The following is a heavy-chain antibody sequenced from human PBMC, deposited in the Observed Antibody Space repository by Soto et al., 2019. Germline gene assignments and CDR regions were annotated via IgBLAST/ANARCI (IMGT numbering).Heavy chain of an antibody. J-gene: IGHJ6*02. CDR1: GFTFSSYG. D-gene: IGHD6-13*01. Sequence: QVQLVESGGGVVQPGRSLRLSCAASGFTFSSYGMHWVRQAPGKGLEWVAVISYDGSNKYYADSVKGRFTISRDNSKKHLHLQMNNLNDEATALYYGAEEVVARISHCSSGLRVLGQGNTGTVS. CDR2: ISYDGSNK. V-gene: IGHV3-30*18. CDR3: AEEVVARISHCSSGLRV.